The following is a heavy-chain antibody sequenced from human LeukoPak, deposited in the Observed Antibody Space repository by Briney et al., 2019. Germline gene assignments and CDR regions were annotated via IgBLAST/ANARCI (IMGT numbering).Heavy chain of an antibody. Sequence: ASVKVSCKASGYTFASYDINWVRQAPGQGLEWLGWMNPSTGNTGFAQRFQGRVTMTKDTSISTAYMELSSLRSDDTAMYYCAWGKRSSSWYGDWGQGTLVTVSS. J-gene: IGHJ4*02. CDR2: MNPSTGNT. CDR3: AWGKRSSSWYGD. D-gene: IGHD6-13*01. V-gene: IGHV1-8*01. CDR1: GYTFASYD.